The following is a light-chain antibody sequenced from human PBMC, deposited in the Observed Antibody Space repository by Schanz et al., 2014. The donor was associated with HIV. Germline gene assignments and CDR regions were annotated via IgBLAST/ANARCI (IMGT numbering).Light chain of an antibody. CDR3: QHYGT. CDR2: GAS. J-gene: IGKJ2*01. Sequence: EIVMTQSPATLSVSPGERATLSCWASQSLSSNILAWYQHKPGQAPRLLIYGASSRATGIPDRFSGSGSGTDFTLTIRRLEPEDFAVYYCQHYGTFGQGTKLEIK. V-gene: IGKV3-20*01. CDR1: QSLSSNI.